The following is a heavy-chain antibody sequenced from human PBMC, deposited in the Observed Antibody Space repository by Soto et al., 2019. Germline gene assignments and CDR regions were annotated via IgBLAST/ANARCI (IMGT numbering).Heavy chain of an antibody. Sequence: WTWIRQHPGTGLEWIGYIYYSGVTYYNPSLKSRVTISVDTSKNQFSLKLSSVTAADTAMYYCASDLRGRGSGRFDPWGQGTLVTVSS. CDR2: IYYSGVT. V-gene: IGHV4-31*02. J-gene: IGHJ5*02. CDR3: ASDLRGRGSGRFDP. D-gene: IGHD3-10*01.